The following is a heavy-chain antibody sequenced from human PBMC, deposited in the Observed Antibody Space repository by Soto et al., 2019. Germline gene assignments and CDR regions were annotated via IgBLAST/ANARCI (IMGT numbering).Heavy chain of an antibody. V-gene: IGHV4-61*01. Sequence: SETLSLTCTVSGGSVSRDSNFWSWIRQPPGKGLEWIGYIYYSGPTRYNPSLESRVTISIDSSKNQVSLNLTSVTAADTAVYYCARGYSHYAHWGRGALVTVSS. CDR3: ARGYSHYAH. D-gene: IGHD4-4*01. J-gene: IGHJ4*02. CDR2: IYYSGPT. CDR1: GGSVSRDSNF.